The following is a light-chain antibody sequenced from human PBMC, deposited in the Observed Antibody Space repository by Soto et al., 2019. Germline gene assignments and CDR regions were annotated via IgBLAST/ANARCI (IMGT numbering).Light chain of an antibody. V-gene: IGLV2-14*01. CDR1: SSDVGGYNY. J-gene: IGLJ3*02. Sequence: QSALTQPASVSGSPGQSITISCTGTSSDVGGYNYVSWYQQHPGKAPKLMIYEVSNRPSGVSNRFSGSKSGNTASLTISGLQAEDEAYYYCSSYTSSSTRVFVGGTMVTVL. CDR2: EVS. CDR3: SSYTSSSTRV.